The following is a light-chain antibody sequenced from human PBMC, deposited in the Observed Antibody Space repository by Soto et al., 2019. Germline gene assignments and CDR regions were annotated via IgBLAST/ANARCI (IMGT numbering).Light chain of an antibody. CDR2: AAS. CDR1: ESIARH. Sequence: DIQMTQSPSSLSASVGDRVTITCRASESIARHLNWYQQKPGKAPKLLIYAASSLQNGVPSRFRGGGSGTEFTLIISNLQPEDFATYYCQQTYSTLSITFGPGTRLEIK. V-gene: IGKV1-39*01. CDR3: QQTYSTLSIT. J-gene: IGKJ5*01.